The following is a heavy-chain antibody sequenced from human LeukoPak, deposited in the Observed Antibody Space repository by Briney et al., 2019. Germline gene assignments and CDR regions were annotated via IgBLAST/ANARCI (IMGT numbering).Heavy chain of an antibody. CDR3: AKVLSNQNAYYDFWSGYYEDYFDY. V-gene: IGHV3-23*01. CDR2: ISGSGGST. Sequence: GGSLRLSCAASGFTFSSYAMSWVRQAPGKGLEWVSAISGSGGSTYYADSVKGRFTIPRDNSKNTLYLQMNSLRAEDTAVYYCAKVLSNQNAYYDFWSGYYEDYFDYWGQGTLVTVSS. D-gene: IGHD3-3*01. CDR1: GFTFSSYA. J-gene: IGHJ4*02.